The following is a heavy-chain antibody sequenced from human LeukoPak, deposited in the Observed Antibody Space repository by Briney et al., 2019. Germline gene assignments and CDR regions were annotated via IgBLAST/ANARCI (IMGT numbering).Heavy chain of an antibody. CDR1: GFTFSSYW. Sequence: GGSLRLSCAASGFTFSSYWMTWVRQAPGKGLEWVANIKQDGSEKYSVDSVEGRFTISRDNSKNTLYLQMNSLRAEDTALYYCAKGIGRGLFPFDYWGQGTLVTVSS. J-gene: IGHJ4*02. V-gene: IGHV3-7*05. CDR3: AKGIGRGLFPFDY. CDR2: IKQDGSEK. D-gene: IGHD3-16*01.